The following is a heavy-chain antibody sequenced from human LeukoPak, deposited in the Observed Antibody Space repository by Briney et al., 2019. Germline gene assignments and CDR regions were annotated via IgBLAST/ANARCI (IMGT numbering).Heavy chain of an antibody. Sequence: PGGSLRLSCAASEFTFHSYWMNWVRQAPGKGLDWVSSITAGGSFKYYADSVEGRFTISRDNAKNSLYLQMSSLTPEDTAVYYCARNYDVLTGYPYYFDHWGQGILVTVSS. J-gene: IGHJ4*02. V-gene: IGHV3-21*01. CDR2: ITAGGSFK. D-gene: IGHD3-9*01. CDR1: EFTFHSYW. CDR3: ARNYDVLTGYPYYFDH.